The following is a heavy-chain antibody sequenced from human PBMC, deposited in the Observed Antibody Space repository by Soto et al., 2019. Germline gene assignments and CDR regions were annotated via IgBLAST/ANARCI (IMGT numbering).Heavy chain of an antibody. CDR1: QFPFDVYS. Sequence: SLRLSCVASQFPFDVYSMHWVRQAPGKGLEWVSYIRHTTSATFYADAVKGRFTISRDNRKNSLFLQMNSLRDDDTGVYFCARDRGSSGMFELDVWGPGTLVTVSS. D-gene: IGHD6-19*01. CDR3: ARDRGSSGMFELDV. CDR2: IRHTTSAT. V-gene: IGHV3-48*02. J-gene: IGHJ3*01.